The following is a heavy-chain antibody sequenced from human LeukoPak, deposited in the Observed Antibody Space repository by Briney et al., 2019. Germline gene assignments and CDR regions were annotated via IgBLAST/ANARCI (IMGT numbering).Heavy chain of an antibody. J-gene: IGHJ5*02. V-gene: IGHV1-69*05. CDR3: GLQGSFNWFDP. CDR1: GGTFSSYA. Sequence: ASVKVSCKASGGTFSSYAISWVRQAPGQGLEWMGGIIPIFGTANYAQKFQGRVTITTDESTSTAYMELSSLRSEDTAVYYCGLQGSFNWFDPWGQGTLVTVSS. D-gene: IGHD4-11*01. CDR2: IIPIFGTA.